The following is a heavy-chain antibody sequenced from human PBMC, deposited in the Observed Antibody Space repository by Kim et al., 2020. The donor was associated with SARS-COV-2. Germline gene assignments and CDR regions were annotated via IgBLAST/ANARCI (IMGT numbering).Heavy chain of an antibody. D-gene: IGHD3-22*01. Sequence: SGPTLVNPTQTLTLTCTFSGFSLSTSGMCVSWIRQPPGKALEWLARIDWDDDKYYSTSLKTRLTISKDTSKNQVVLTMTNMDPVDTATYYCARGYYYDSSGFAEYLQHWGQGTLVTVSS. CDR2: IDWDDDK. CDR1: GFSLSTSGMC. J-gene: IGHJ1*01. CDR3: ARGYYYDSSGFAEYLQH. V-gene: IGHV2-70*11.